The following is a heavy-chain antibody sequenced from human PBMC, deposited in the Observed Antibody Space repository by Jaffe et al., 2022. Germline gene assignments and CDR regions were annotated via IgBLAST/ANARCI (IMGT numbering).Heavy chain of an antibody. CDR3: VRPPEMATMGDAFDI. D-gene: IGHD5-12*01. J-gene: IGHJ3*02. CDR1: GYSFTSYW. Sequence: EVQLVQSGAEVKKPGESLKISCKGSGYSFTSYWIGWVRQMPGKGLEWMGIIYPGDSDTRYSPSFQGQVTISADKSISTAYLQWSSLKASDTAMYYCVRPPEMATMGDAFDIWGQGTMVTVSS. V-gene: IGHV5-51*03. CDR2: IYPGDSDT.